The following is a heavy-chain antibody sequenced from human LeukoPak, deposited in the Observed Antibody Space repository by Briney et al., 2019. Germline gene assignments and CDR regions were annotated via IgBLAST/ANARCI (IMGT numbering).Heavy chain of an antibody. Sequence: SETLSLTCTVSGGSISNYYWSCIRQPPGKGLEWIGYIYHSGSTNYNPSLKSRVAISVDTSKNQFSLSLSSVTAADTAVYYCGLGYCSGGSCYHYYMDVWGKGTTVTVSS. J-gene: IGHJ6*03. V-gene: IGHV4-59*01. CDR3: GLGYCSGGSCYHYYMDV. D-gene: IGHD2-15*01. CDR2: IYHSGST. CDR1: GGSISNYY.